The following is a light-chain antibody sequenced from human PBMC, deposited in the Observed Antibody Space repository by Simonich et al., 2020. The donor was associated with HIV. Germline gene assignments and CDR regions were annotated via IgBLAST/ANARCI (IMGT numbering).Light chain of an antibody. Sequence: DIQMTQSPSTLSASVGDRVTITCRASQSISSCLAWDKQKPGKAPKLLIYKASSLESWVPSRFSGSGSGTEFTLTINSLQPDDFATYYCQVFNTYSLSFGGGTRVEIK. CDR3: QVFNTYSLS. V-gene: IGKV1-5*03. CDR1: QSISSC. CDR2: KAS. J-gene: IGKJ4*01.